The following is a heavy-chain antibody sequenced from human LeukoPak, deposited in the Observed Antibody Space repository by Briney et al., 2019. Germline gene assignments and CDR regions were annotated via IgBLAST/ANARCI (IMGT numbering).Heavy chain of an antibody. V-gene: IGHV3-11*04. CDR1: GFTFSDYY. CDR2: ISSSGSTI. J-gene: IGHJ1*01. Sequence: GGSLRLSCAASGFTFSDYYMSWIRQAPGKGLEWVSYISSSGSTIYYADSVKGRFTISRDNAKNSLYLQMNSLRAEDTAVYYCARGRSLLYDYGDYFYAEYFQHWGQGTLVTVSS. D-gene: IGHD4-17*01. CDR3: ARGRSLLYDYGDYFYAEYFQH.